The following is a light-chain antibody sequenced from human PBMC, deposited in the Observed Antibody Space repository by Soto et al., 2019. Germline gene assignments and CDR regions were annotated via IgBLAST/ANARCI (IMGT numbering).Light chain of an antibody. CDR1: HDISTF. CDR3: QQLYTLPFT. J-gene: IGKJ5*01. V-gene: IGKV1-9*01. Sequence: DIQLPQSASLLPPAIGDRLTITCRASHDISTFLAWYQQKPGKAPKLLIYEASTLQSGVPSRFSGSGSGTEFTLTISGLLPEDFAAYHCQQLYTLPFTFGQGTRLEIK. CDR2: EAS.